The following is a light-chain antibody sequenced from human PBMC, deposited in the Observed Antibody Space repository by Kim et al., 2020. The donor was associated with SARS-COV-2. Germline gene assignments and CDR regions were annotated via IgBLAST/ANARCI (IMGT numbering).Light chain of an antibody. CDR2: YDS. J-gene: IGLJ1*01. CDR3: QVWDSINAHYV. CDR1: NLESKG. Sequence: AQRETATITCGGNNLESKGVHWYQQKPGQAPVLVMYYDSDRPSGIPERFSGTNSGNTATLTISRVEAGDEADYYCQVWDSINAHYVFGPGTKVTVL. V-gene: IGLV3-21*04.